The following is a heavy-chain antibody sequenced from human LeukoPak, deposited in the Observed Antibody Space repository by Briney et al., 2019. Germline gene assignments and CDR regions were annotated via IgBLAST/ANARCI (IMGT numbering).Heavy chain of an antibody. V-gene: IGHV3-53*01. CDR2: IYTGGDT. CDR3: ASLTGYFDY. Sequence: GGSLRLSCEASGFIVSTKYMAWVRQAPGKGLEWVSVIYTGGDTYYADSVKGRFSVSRDMSKNTINLQVNSLRAEDTAVYYCASLTGYFDYWGQGTLVTVSS. J-gene: IGHJ4*02. CDR1: GFIVSTKY.